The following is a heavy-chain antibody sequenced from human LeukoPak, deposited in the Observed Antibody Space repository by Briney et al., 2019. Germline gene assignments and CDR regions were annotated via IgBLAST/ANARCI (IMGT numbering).Heavy chain of an antibody. J-gene: IGHJ6*02. CDR2: ISAYNGNT. D-gene: IGHD3-10*01. Sequence: GASVKVSCKASGYTFTSYGISWVRQAPGQGLEWMGWISAYNGNTDYAQKLQGRVTMTTDTSTSTAYMELRSLRSDDTAVYYCARDVTMVRGVIMPLCMDVWGQGTTVTVSS. V-gene: IGHV1-18*01. CDR1: GYTFTSYG. CDR3: ARDVTMVRGVIMPLCMDV.